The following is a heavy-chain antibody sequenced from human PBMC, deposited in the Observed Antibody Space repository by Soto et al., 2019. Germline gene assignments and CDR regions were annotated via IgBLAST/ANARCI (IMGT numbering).Heavy chain of an antibody. Sequence: PGGSLRLSCSGSGFNFSDYYMNWIRQTPGKGLEWVSSILSLESHKYYAASVMGRFSISRDNAKKSLFLHMNNLRAEDTAIYFCAAGLKDASNRPSFDSWGPGTPVTVSS. J-gene: IGHJ4*02. CDR3: AAGLKDASNRPSFDS. V-gene: IGHV3-11*01. CDR2: ILSLESHK. D-gene: IGHD3-16*01. CDR1: GFNFSDYY.